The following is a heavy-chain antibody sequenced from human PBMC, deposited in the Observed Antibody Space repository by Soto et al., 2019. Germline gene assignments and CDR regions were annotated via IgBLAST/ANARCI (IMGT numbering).Heavy chain of an antibody. D-gene: IGHD2-21*02. J-gene: IGHJ4*02. V-gene: IGHV4-61*01. CDR3: ARDGMTTGDT. CDR2: IYYSGST. Sequence: SETLSLTCTVSGASVSSGSYYWSWIRQPPGKGLEWIGYIYYSGSTTYNPSLKSRVSISMDTPENRISLKLDSVTAADAGVYFCARDGMTTGDTWGPGTLVTVSS. CDR1: GASVSSGSYY.